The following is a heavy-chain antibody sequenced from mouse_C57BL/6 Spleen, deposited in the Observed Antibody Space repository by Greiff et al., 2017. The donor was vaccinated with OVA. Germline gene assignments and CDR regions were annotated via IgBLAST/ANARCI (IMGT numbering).Heavy chain of an antibody. CDR3: ARDQGAPRFFDY. Sequence: EVQRVESGGGLVKPGGSLKLSCAASGFTFSSYAMSWVRQTPEKRLEWVATISDGGSYTYYPDNVKGRFTISRDNAKNNLYLQMSHLKSEDTAMYYCARDQGAPRFFDYWGQGTTLTVSS. CDR2: ISDGGSYT. J-gene: IGHJ2*01. CDR1: GFTFSSYA. D-gene: IGHD2-10*02. V-gene: IGHV5-4*01.